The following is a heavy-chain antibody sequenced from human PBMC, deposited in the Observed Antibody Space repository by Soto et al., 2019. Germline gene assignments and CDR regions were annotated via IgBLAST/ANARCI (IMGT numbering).Heavy chain of an antibody. J-gene: IGHJ4*02. CDR3: ARHLEMTTVTTGYDY. CDR2: IYYSGST. CDR1: GGSISSSSYY. V-gene: IGHV4-39*01. Sequence: SETLSLTCTVSGGSISSSSYYWGWIRQPPGKGLEWIGSIYYSGSTYYNPSLKSRVTISVDTSKNQFSLKLSSVTAADTAVYYFARHLEMTTVTTGYDYWGQGTLVTVSS. D-gene: IGHD4-17*01.